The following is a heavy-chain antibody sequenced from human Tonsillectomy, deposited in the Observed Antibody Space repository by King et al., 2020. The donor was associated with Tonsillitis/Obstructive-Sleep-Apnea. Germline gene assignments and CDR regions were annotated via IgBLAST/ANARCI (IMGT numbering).Heavy chain of an antibody. CDR2: IIPIFGTA. CDR3: ARDSITMVQGENGGAGY. Sequence: QLVQSGAEVKKPGSSVKVSCKASGGTFSSYAISWVRQAPGQGLEWMGGIIPIFGTANSAQKFQGRGTITADESTSTAYMELSSLRSEDTAVYYCARDSITMVQGENGGAGYWGQGTLVTVSS. D-gene: IGHD3-10*01. J-gene: IGHJ4*02. CDR1: GGTFSSYA. V-gene: IGHV1-69*01.